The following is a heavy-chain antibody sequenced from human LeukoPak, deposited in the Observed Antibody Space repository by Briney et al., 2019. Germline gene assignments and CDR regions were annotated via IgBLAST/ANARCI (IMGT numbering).Heavy chain of an antibody. Sequence: GASVKVSCKASGGTFSSYAISWVRQAPGQGLEWMGGIIPIFGTANYAQKFQGRVTITADKSASTAYMELSSLRSEDTAVYYCARAKQQPYPSFDYWGQGTLVTVSP. J-gene: IGHJ4*02. CDR3: ARAKQQPYPSFDY. D-gene: IGHD6-13*01. CDR2: IIPIFGTA. V-gene: IGHV1-69*06. CDR1: GGTFSSYA.